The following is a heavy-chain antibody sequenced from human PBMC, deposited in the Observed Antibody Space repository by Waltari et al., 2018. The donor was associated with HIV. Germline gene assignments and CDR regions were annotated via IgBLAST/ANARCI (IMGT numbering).Heavy chain of an antibody. CDR3: ARPVLGATYYVDY. CDR2: FNPNTGGT. CDR1: GYPLPAYY. J-gene: IGHJ4*02. Sequence: QVQLVQSGAEVKKPGASVKVSCKASGYPLPAYYMHWVRQAPGHGLEWMGWFNPNTGGTNYAQKFQGRVTMTSDTSISTAYMELTGLGSDDTAIYFCARPVLGATYYVDYWGQGTLISVSS. V-gene: IGHV1-2*02. D-gene: IGHD1-26*01.